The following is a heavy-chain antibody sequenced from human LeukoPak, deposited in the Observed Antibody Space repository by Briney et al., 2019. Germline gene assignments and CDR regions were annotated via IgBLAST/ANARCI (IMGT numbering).Heavy chain of an antibody. Sequence: GGSLRLSCAASGNYWMHWVRQAPGKGLVWVSHVNSDGSWTTYADSVKGRFTISKDNAKNTVYLQMNNLRAEDTAVYYCVSFYEAYWGRGTLVTVSS. CDR2: VNSDGSWT. J-gene: IGHJ4*02. D-gene: IGHD2-2*01. CDR1: GNYW. V-gene: IGHV3-74*01. CDR3: VSFYEAY.